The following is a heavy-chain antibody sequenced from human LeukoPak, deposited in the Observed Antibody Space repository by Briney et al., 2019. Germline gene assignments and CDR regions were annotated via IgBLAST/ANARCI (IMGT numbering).Heavy chain of an antibody. Sequence: SETLSLNCTVSGGSISSYYWSWLRQPPGKGLEWIGYIYYSGSTNYNPSLKSRVTISVDTSKNQFSLKLSSVTAADTAVYYCARSALGGVVTIYDYWGQGTLVTVSS. J-gene: IGHJ4*02. D-gene: IGHD4-23*01. CDR1: GGSISSYY. CDR3: ARSALGGVVTIYDY. CDR2: IYYSGST. V-gene: IGHV4-59*01.